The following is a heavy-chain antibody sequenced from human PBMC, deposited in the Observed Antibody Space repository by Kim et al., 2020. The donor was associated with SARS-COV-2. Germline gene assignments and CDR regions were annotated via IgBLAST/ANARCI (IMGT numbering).Heavy chain of an antibody. Sequence: GGSLRLSCAASGFTFSGSTMHWVSQASGKGLEWVGRIRSKANSYATAYAASVKNRFTISRDDSKNTAYLQMNSLKTEDTAVYYCTRVNPIAGGWYDAFDIWGQGTMVTVSS. CDR2: IRSKANSYAT. V-gene: IGHV3-73*01. CDR1: GFTFSGST. J-gene: IGHJ3*02. D-gene: IGHD6-19*01. CDR3: TRVNPIAGGWYDAFDI.